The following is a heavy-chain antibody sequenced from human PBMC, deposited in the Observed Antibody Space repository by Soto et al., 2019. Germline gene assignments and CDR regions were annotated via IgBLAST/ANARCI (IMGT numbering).Heavy chain of an antibody. CDR1: AGPLIRHA. CDR3: ARDSEKTGVGATYYYYYYGMDV. D-gene: IGHD1-26*01. Sequence: PVKVSCKASAGPLIRHAIGRVRQAPRQGVGWVGGIIPIFGTANYAQKFQGRVTITADESTSTAYMELSSLRSEDTAVYYCARDSEKTGVGATYYYYYYGMDVWGQGTTVTVSS. V-gene: IGHV1-69*13. J-gene: IGHJ6*02. CDR2: IIPIFGTA.